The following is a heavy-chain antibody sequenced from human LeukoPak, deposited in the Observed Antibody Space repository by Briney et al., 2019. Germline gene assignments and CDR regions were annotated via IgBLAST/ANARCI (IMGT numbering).Heavy chain of an antibody. J-gene: IGHJ4*02. V-gene: IGHV4-4*07. D-gene: IGHD6-13*01. Sequence: SETLSLTCTVSGGSISSYYWSWIRQPAGKGLEWIGRIYSTGSTNYNPSLKSRVTMSVDTSKNQFSLRLGSVTAADTAVYYCARQIASAGTAGLDFWGQGALVTVSS. CDR1: GGSISSYY. CDR3: ARQIASAGTAGLDF. CDR2: IYSTGST.